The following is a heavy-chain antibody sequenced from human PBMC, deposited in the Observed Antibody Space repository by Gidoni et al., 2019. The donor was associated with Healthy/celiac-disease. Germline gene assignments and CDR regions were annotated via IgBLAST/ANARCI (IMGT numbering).Heavy chain of an antibody. Sequence: EVQLVESGGGLVQPGGSLRLSCAASGFTFSDHYMDWVRQAPGKGLEWVGRTRNKANSYTTEYAASVKGRFTISRDDSKNSLYLQMNSLKTEDTAVYYCARGGDGYNLGFDYWGQGTLVTVSS. CDR3: ARGGDGYNLGFDY. CDR1: GFTFSDHY. D-gene: IGHD5-12*01. V-gene: IGHV3-72*01. CDR2: TRNKANSYTT. J-gene: IGHJ4*02.